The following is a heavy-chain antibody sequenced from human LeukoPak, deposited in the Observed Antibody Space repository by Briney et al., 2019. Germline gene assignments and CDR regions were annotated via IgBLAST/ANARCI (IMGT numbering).Heavy chain of an antibody. CDR1: GGPDSKHY. CDR2: VYYTGST. V-gene: IGHV4-59*08. D-gene: IGHD6-6*01. CDR3: ARHFAYSSSSYFDY. J-gene: IGHJ4*02. Sequence: SETLSLTCSVSGGPDSKHYWSWIRQPPGKGLEWIGYVYYTGSTNYNPSLKSRVTMFEDKSKNQFSLRLYSVTVADTAVYYCARHFAYSSSSYFDYWGQGSLVTVSS.